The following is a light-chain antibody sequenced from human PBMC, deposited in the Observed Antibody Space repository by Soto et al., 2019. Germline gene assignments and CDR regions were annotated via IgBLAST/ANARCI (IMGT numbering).Light chain of an antibody. V-gene: IGKV1-39*01. Sequence: DIQMTQSPSCLSASVGDGVTITCRASQSISSYLNWYQQKPGKAPKLLIYAASSLQSGVPSRFSGSGSGTDFTLTISSLQPEDFATYYCQQSYSTPPTFGQGTRLEIK. CDR3: QQSYSTPPT. CDR1: QSISSY. J-gene: IGKJ5*01. CDR2: AAS.